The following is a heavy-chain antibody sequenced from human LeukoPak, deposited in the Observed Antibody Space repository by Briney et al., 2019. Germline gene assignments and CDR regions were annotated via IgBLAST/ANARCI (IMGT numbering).Heavy chain of an antibody. CDR1: GFTFSSYS. J-gene: IGHJ4*02. CDR2: IRYDGSNK. Sequence: PGGSLRLSCAASGFTFSSYSMNWVRQAPGKGLEWVAFIRYDGSNKYYADSVKGRFTISRDNSKNTLYLQMNSLRAEDTAVYYCATSETIVGASYFDYWGQGTLVTVSS. D-gene: IGHD1-26*01. CDR3: ATSETIVGASYFDY. V-gene: IGHV3-30*02.